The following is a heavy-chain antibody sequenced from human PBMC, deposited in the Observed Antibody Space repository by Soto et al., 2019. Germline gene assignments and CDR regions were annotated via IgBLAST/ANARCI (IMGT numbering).Heavy chain of an antibody. V-gene: IGHV4-31*11. CDR2: IYYSGST. D-gene: IGHD4-17*01. CDR1: GGSISSGGYY. J-gene: IGHJ6*02. CDR3: ARAGCNYGFFCPYGMDV. Sequence: SETLSLTCAVSGGSISSGGYYWSWIRQHPGRGLEWIGYIYYSGSTYYNPSLKSRVTISVDTSKNQFSLKLSSVTAADTAVYYCARAGCNYGFFCPYGMDVWGQGTTVTVSS.